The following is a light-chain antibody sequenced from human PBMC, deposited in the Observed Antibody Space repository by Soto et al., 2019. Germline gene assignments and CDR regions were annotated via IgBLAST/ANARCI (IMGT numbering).Light chain of an antibody. CDR1: QSISSY. Sequence: DIQITQSPSSLSASVGDRVTITCRASQSISSYLNWYQQKPGKAPKLLIYAASSLQSGVPSRFSGSRSGTDFTLTISSLQPEDFATYYCQQSYSTPPYTFGQGTKLEIK. CDR3: QQSYSTPPYT. V-gene: IGKV1-39*01. CDR2: AAS. J-gene: IGKJ2*01.